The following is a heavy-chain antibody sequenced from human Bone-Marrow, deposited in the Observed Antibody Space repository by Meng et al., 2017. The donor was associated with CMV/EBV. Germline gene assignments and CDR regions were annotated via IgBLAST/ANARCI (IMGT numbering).Heavy chain of an antibody. CDR3: ARVRYYGSGSYYKVPLYYGMDV. CDR1: GYTFTSYY. J-gene: IGHJ6*01. CDR2: INPSGGST. V-gene: IGHV1-46*01. Sequence: ASVKVSCKASGYTFTSYYMHWVRQAPGQGLEWMGIINPSGGSTSYAQKFQGRVTMTRDTSTSTVYMELSSLRSEDTAVYYCARVRYYGSGSYYKVPLYYGMDVWGQGTTVTVSS. D-gene: IGHD3-10*01.